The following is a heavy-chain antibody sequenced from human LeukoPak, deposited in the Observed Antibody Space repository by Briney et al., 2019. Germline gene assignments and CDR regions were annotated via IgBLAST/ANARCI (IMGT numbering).Heavy chain of an antibody. J-gene: IGHJ4*02. D-gene: IGHD6-19*01. V-gene: IGHV4-38-2*02. Sequence: SSETLSLTCTVPGYSISSGYYWGWIRQPPGKGLEWIGSIYHSGSTYYNPSLKSRVTISVDTSKNQFSLKLSSVTAADTAVYYCARGPPRYSSGWGQGTLVTVSS. CDR2: IYHSGST. CDR1: GYSISSGYY. CDR3: ARGPPRYSSG.